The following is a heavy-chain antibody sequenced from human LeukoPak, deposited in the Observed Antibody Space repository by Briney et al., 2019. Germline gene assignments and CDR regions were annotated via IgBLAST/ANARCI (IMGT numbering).Heavy chain of an antibody. J-gene: IGHJ5*02. CDR2: ISSSSSYI. CDR1: GFTFSSYS. V-gene: IGHV3-21*01. CDR3: VGTTVVRINWFDP. D-gene: IGHD4-23*01. Sequence: GGSLRLSCAASGFTFSSYSMNWVRQAPGKGLEWVSSISSSSSYIYYADSVKGRFTISRDNAKNSLYLQMNSLRAEDTAVYYCVGTTVVRINWFDPWGQGTLVTVSS.